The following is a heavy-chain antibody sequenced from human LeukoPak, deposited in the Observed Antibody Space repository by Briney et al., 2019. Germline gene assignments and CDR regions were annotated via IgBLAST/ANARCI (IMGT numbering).Heavy chain of an antibody. Sequence: PGGSLRLSCTASGFTISTYWMSWVRQAPGKGLEWVGRIKSKTDGDTTDYAAPVKGRFTISRDESKDTLYLQMSSLKAEDTAVYYCTRDKLELRQFDYWGQGTLVTVSS. CDR1: GFTISTYW. D-gene: IGHD1-7*01. CDR3: TRDKLELRQFDY. J-gene: IGHJ4*02. V-gene: IGHV3-15*01. CDR2: IKSKTDGDTT.